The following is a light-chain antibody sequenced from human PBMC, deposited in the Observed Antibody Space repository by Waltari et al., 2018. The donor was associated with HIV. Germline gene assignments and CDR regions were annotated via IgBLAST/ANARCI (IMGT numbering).Light chain of an antibody. Sequence: QSVLTQPPSASGTPGQRVTISCSGSSSNIGDNTVNWYQQLPVTAPKLLIYTNTQRPSGVPDRFSGSASGTSASLAISGLQSEDEADYYCATWDDSLNGHVVFGGGTKLTVL. J-gene: IGLJ2*01. CDR3: ATWDDSLNGHVV. CDR2: TNT. CDR1: SSNIGDNT. V-gene: IGLV1-44*01.